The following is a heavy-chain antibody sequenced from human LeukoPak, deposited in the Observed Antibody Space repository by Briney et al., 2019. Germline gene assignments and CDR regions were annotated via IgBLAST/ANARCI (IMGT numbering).Heavy chain of an antibody. CDR3: ARNNGMDV. V-gene: IGHV3-7*03. CDR1: GFTFSSYS. Sequence: GGSLRLSCAASGFTFSSYSMNWVRQAPGRGPEWVANVNRDGSETYYLDSVKGRFTISKDNAKNSLYLQMNSLRAEDTALYHCARNNGMDVWGQGTTVIVSS. J-gene: IGHJ6*02. CDR2: VNRDGSET.